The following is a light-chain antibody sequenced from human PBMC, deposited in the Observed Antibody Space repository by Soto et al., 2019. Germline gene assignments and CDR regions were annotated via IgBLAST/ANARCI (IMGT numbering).Light chain of an antibody. Sequence: EIVLTQSPGTLSLSPGEGATLSCRASQSISSNFLAWYQQKRGQAPRLLIHGASNRATGIPDRFSGSGSGTDFTLTITRLEPEDFAVYYCQQRNNWPITFGQGTRLEIK. J-gene: IGKJ5*01. CDR2: GAS. CDR3: QQRNNWPIT. V-gene: IGKV3D-20*02. CDR1: QSISSNF.